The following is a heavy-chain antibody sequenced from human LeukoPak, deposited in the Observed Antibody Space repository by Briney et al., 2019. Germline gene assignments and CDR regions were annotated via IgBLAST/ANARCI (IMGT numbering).Heavy chain of an antibody. D-gene: IGHD3-10*01. Sequence: PGRSLRLSCAASGFTFSSYGMHWVRQAPGKGLEWVAVISYDGSNKYYADSVKGRFTISRDNSKNTLYLQMNSLRAEDTAVYYCASYLWSADWGQGTLVTVSS. CDR1: GFTFSSYG. J-gene: IGHJ4*02. CDR2: ISYDGSNK. CDR3: ASYLWSAD. V-gene: IGHV3-30*03.